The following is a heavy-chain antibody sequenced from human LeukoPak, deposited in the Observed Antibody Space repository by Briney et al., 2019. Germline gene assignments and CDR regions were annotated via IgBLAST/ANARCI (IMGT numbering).Heavy chain of an antibody. CDR3: ASLQGIAAREGLVD. CDR1: GYTFTGYY. CDR2: INPNSGGA. Sequence: ASVKVSCKASGYTFTGYYMHWVRQAPGQGLEWMGWINPNSGGANYAQKFQGRVTMTRDTSTSTVYMELSSLRSEDTAVYYCASLQGIAAREGLVDWGQGTLVTVSS. J-gene: IGHJ4*02. V-gene: IGHV1-2*02. D-gene: IGHD6-6*01.